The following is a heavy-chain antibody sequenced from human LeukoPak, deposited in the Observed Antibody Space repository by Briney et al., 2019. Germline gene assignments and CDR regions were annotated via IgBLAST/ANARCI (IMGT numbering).Heavy chain of an antibody. V-gene: IGHV4-59*13. CDR2: IYSSGST. J-gene: IGHJ6*03. Sequence: SETLSLTCTVSGGSISGYYWSWIRQPPGKGLEWIGYIYSSGSTNYNPSLKSRVTISMGTSKNQFSLKVPCVPAADTGVYYCASKGGYDFWSGYYKDYYYYMDVWGKGTTVTVYS. D-gene: IGHD3-3*01. CDR1: GGSISGYY. CDR3: ASKGGYDFWSGYYKDYYYYMDV.